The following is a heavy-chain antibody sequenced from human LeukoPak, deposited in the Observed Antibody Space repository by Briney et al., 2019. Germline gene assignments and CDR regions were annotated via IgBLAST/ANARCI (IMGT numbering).Heavy chain of an antibody. CDR1: GGSFSGYY. Sequence: SETLSLTCAVYGGSFSGYYLGWLRRPRGKGLEWIGSIYHSGSTYYNPSLKSRVTISVDTSKNQFSLKLSSVTAADTAVYYCARASPSGYAYSVWNYWGQGTLVTVSS. CDR2: IYHSGST. D-gene: IGHD5-12*01. CDR3: ARASPSGYAYSVWNY. V-gene: IGHV4-38-2*01. J-gene: IGHJ4*02.